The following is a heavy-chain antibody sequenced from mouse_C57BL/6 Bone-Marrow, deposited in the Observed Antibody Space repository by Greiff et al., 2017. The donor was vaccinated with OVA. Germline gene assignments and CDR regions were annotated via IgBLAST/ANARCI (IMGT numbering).Heavy chain of an antibody. CDR3: ARAIYDGYYDAMDY. D-gene: IGHD2-3*01. J-gene: IGHJ4*01. V-gene: IGHV1-81*01. CDR2: IYPRSGNT. Sequence: VQLQESGAELARPGASVKLSCKASGYTFTSYGISWVKQRTGQGLEWIGEIYPRSGNTYYNEKFKGKATLTADKSSSTAYMELRSLTSEDSAVYFCARAIYDGYYDAMDYWGQGTSVTVSS. CDR1: GYTFTSYG.